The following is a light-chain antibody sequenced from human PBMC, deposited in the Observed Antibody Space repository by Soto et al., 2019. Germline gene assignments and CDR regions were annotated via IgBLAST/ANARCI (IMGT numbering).Light chain of an antibody. V-gene: IGLV1-40*01. J-gene: IGLJ1*01. CDR2: GNS. CDR1: SSNIGAGYD. Sequence: LLSQPPKVSGAPGQRVTISCTGSSSNIGAGYDVHWYQQPPGTAPKLLIYGNSNRPSGVPDRFSGSKSGTSASLAITGLRAEDQADYYCQSYDSSLSNSVFGNGTKVTVL. CDR3: QSYDSSLSNSV.